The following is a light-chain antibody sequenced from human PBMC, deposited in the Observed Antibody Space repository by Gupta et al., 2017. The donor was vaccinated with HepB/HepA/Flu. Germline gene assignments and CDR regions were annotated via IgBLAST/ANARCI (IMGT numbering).Light chain of an antibody. CDR3: CSYADASSLYV. CDR2: EVS. J-gene: IGLJ1*01. V-gene: IGLV2-23*02. Sequence: QSALTQPASVSGSPGQSITLPCTGTSSDVGSYNLVSWYQQHPGKAPKLMIFEVSKRPSGISYRFSGSKSGSTASLTISGLQAEDEGDYYCCSYADASSLYVFGSGTKVTVL. CDR1: SSDVGSYNL.